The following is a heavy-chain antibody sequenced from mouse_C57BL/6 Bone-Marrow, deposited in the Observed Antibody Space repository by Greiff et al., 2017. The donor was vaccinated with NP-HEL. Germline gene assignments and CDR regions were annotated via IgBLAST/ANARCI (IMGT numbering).Heavy chain of an antibody. CDR1: GYTFTSYW. D-gene: IGHD2-4*01. Sequence: QVQLQQPGAELVMPGASVKLSCKASGYTFTSYWMHWVKQRPGQGLEWIGEIDPSDSYTNYNQKFKGKSTLTVDKSSSTAYMQLSSLTSEDSAVYYCARDDDDASYYYAMDYWGQGTSVTVSS. V-gene: IGHV1-69*01. CDR2: IDPSDSYT. J-gene: IGHJ4*01. CDR3: ARDDDDASYYYAMDY.